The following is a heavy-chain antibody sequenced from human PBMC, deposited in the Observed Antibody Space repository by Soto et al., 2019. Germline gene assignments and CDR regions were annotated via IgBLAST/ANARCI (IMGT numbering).Heavy chain of an antibody. CDR1: GGFVSSSNDYY. J-gene: IGHJ4*02. V-gene: IGHV4-39*07. Sequence: PSETLSLTCTVSGGFVSSSNDYYWGWLRQSPGKGVEWIGSISYGGETYNNPSLESRVTMSVDTSKNQLSLTLSSVSAADTAVYYCARGPSGDKVDSWGQGTLVTVSS. D-gene: IGHD7-27*01. CDR2: ISYGGET. CDR3: ARGPSGDKVDS.